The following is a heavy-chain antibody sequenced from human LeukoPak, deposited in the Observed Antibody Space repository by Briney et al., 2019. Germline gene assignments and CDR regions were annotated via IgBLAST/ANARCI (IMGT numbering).Heavy chain of an antibody. D-gene: IGHD4-17*01. Sequence: PGGSLRLSCAASGFTFSSYEMNWVRQAPGKGLEWVSYISSSGSTIYYADSVKGRFTISRDNAKNSLYLQMNSLRAEDTAVYYCARGTVTTSLFFDYWGQGTLVTVSS. CDR3: ARGTVTTSLFFDY. V-gene: IGHV3-48*03. CDR1: GFTFSSYE. CDR2: ISSSGSTI. J-gene: IGHJ4*02.